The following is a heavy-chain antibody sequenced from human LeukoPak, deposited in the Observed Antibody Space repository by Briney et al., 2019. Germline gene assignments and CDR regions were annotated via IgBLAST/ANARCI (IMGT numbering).Heavy chain of an antibody. CDR3: AKDEFCDGYCSSACCSIGPFDY. CDR2: IRYDGSNK. CDR1: GFTFSSYG. J-gene: IGHJ4*02. V-gene: IGHV3-30*02. Sequence: PGGSLRLSCAASGFTFSSYGMHWVRQAPGKGLEWVAFIRYDGSNKYYADSVKGRFTISRDNSKNTLYLQMNSLRAEDTAVYYCAKDEFCDGYCSSACCSIGPFDYWGQGTLVTVSS. D-gene: IGHD2-2*03.